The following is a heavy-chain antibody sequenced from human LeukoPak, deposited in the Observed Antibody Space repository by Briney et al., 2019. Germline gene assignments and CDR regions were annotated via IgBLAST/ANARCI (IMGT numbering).Heavy chain of an antibody. D-gene: IGHD1-26*01. Sequence: PGGSPRLSCAASGFTFSSYAMSWVRQAPGKGLEWVSAISGSGGSTYYADSVKGRFTISRDNSKNTLYLQMNSLRAEDTAVYYCAKDFYGGSRGGFDYWGQGTLVTVSS. V-gene: IGHV3-23*01. CDR3: AKDFYGGSRGGFDY. CDR1: GFTFSSYA. J-gene: IGHJ4*02. CDR2: ISGSGGST.